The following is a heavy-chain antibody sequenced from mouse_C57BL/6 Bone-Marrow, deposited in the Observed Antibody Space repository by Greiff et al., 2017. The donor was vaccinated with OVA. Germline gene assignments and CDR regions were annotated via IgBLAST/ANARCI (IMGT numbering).Heavy chain of an antibody. J-gene: IGHJ3*01. CDR1: GYAFTNYL. CDR3: ARTDWDVEGFAY. CDR2: INPGSGGT. V-gene: IGHV1-54*01. D-gene: IGHD4-1*01. Sequence: VQLLQSGAELVRPGTSVKVSCKASGYAFTNYLIEWVKQRPGQGLEWIGVINPGSGGTNYNEKFKGKATLTADKASSTAYMQLSSLTSEDSAVYFCARTDWDVEGFAYWGQGTLVTVSA.